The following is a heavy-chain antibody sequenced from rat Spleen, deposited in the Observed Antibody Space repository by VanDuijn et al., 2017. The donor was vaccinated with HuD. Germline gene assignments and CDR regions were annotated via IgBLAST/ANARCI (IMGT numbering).Heavy chain of an antibody. J-gene: IGHJ1*01. Sequence: EVQLVETGGGLVQPGKSLKLSCVASGFTFSSYWMYWVRQAPGKGLEWVASITNTGGSTYYRDSVKGRYTICRDNAKSNLYLQMDSLRAGDTANYYGSRQSNSIPYYWSFVFWGPGTMVTVSS. D-gene: IGHD1-10*01. CDR1: GFTFSSYW. CDR3: SRQSNSIPYYWSFVF. V-gene: IGHV5-31*01. CDR2: ITNTGGST.